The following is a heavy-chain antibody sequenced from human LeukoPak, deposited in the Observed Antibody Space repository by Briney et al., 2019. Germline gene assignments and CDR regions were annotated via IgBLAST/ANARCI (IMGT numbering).Heavy chain of an antibody. V-gene: IGHV4-4*07. CDR2: IYTSGTT. CDR1: GDSISTYY. D-gene: IGHD3-3*01. CDR3: ASTIFGVVNGWFDP. J-gene: IGHJ5*02. Sequence: PSETLSLTCTVSGDSISTYYWSWIRQPAGKGLEWIGRIYTSGTTNYNPSLKSRVTMSVDTSKNQFSLKLSSVTAADTAVYYCASTIFGVVNGWFDPWGQGTLVTVSS.